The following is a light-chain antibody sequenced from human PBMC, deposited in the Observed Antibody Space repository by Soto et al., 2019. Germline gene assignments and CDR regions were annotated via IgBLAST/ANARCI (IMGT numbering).Light chain of an antibody. CDR2: DVS. CDR3: SSYTSSSPCV. V-gene: IGLV2-14*01. Sequence: QSALTQPASVSGSPGQSITISCTGTSSDVGVYNYVSWYQQHPGKAPKLMIYDVSNRPSGVSNRFSGSKSGNTASLTISGLQAEDEADYYCSSYTSSSPCVFGTGTKVTVL. CDR1: SSDVGVYNY. J-gene: IGLJ1*01.